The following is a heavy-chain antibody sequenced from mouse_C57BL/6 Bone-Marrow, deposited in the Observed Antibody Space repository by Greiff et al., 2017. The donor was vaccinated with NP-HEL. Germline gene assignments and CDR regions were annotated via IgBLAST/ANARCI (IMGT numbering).Heavy chain of an antibody. CDR2: IHPSDSDT. CDR1: GYTFTSYW. Sequence: VQLQQPGAELVKPGASVKVSCKASGYTFTSYWMHWVKQRPGQGLEWIGRIHPSDSDTNYNQKFKGKATLTVYKSSSTAYMQLSSLTSEETAVYYGASITTVVARSFFYWYFDVWGTGTTVTVSS. J-gene: IGHJ1*03. V-gene: IGHV1-74*01. D-gene: IGHD1-1*01. CDR3: ASITTVVARSFFYWYFDV.